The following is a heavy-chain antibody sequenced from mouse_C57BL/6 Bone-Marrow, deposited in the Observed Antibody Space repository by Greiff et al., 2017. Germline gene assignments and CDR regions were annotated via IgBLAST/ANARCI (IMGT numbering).Heavy chain of an antibody. V-gene: IGHV5-6*01. CDR3: ASPYYDGSSYYAMDY. CDR2: ISSGGSYT. D-gene: IGHD1-1*01. CDR1: GFTFSSYG. Sequence: EVKLMESGGDLVKPGGSLKLSCAASGFTFSSYGMSWVRQTPDKRLEWVATISSGGSYTYYPDSVKGRFTISRDNAKNTLYLQMSSLKSEDTAMYYCASPYYDGSSYYAMDYWGQGTSVTVSS. J-gene: IGHJ4*01.